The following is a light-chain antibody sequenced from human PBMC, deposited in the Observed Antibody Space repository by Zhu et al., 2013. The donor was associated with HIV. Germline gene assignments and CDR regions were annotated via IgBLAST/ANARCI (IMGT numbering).Light chain of an antibody. Sequence: DIQMTQSPSSLSAAVGDRVTITCQASQDIYKYLNWYQQKSGKAPKLLIYDASNLEIGVPSRFSGSGSGTDFTFTISSLQPEDIAAYYCQQYDSLQPTFGQGTKVEIK. CDR3: QQYDSLQPT. J-gene: IGKJ1*01. CDR1: QDIYKY. V-gene: IGKV1-33*01. CDR2: DAS.